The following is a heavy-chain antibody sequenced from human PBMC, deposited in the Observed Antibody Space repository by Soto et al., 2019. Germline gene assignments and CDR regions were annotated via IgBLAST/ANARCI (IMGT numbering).Heavy chain of an antibody. V-gene: IGHV6-1*01. CDR3: VRERMSQLVSWYGFDP. J-gene: IGHJ5*02. D-gene: IGHD6-6*01. CDR2: TYYRSKWYN. CDR1: GDSVSSNSAA. Sequence: SQTLSLTFAISGDSVSSNSAALNWIRQSPSRGLEWLGRTYYRSKWYNDYAVSVKSRITVSPDTSKNQFSLQLNSVTPEDTVVFFCVRERMSQLVSWYGFDPWGEGTLVTVSS.